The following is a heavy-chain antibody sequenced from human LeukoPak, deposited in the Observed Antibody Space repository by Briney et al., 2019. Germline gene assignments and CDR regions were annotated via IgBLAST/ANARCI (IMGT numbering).Heavy chain of an antibody. CDR2: ISDLGQTT. Sequence: PGGSLRLSCAASGFHFGVSAMAWVRQAPGKGLEWVAVISDLGQTTYYTDSVKGRFTISRDNAKNTLYLQMKSLTAEDTGVYYCSKDAQGGRAAYMWFGSWGQGTLVTVSA. J-gene: IGHJ5*01. CDR1: GFHFGVSA. CDR3: SKDAQGGRAAYMWFGS. D-gene: IGHD6-25*01. V-gene: IGHV3-23*01.